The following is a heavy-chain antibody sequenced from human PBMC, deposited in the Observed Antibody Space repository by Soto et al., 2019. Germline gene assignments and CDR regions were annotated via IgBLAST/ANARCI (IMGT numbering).Heavy chain of an antibody. D-gene: IGHD2-15*01. CDR3: AKDRMNFNSVWDPFDV. J-gene: IGHJ3*01. Sequence: PGGSLRLSXAASGFTFNTYAMSWVRQAPGKGLEWVAGIGGGDTHYADSVTGRFTISRDDSKSTVSLQMNSLRVEDTAVYYCAKDRMNFNSVWDPFDVWGQGTLVTVSS. V-gene: IGHV3-23*01. CDR2: IGGGDT. CDR1: GFTFNTYA.